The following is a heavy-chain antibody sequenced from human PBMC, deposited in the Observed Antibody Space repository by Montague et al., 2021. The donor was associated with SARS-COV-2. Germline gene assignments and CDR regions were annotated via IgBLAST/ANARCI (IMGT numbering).Heavy chain of an antibody. CDR1: GFSLSTSGMC. J-gene: IGHJ4*02. Sequence: PALVKPTQTLTLTCTFSGFSLSTSGMCVSWIRQPPGKALEWLALIDLDDDKYYSTSLKTRLTISKDTSKNQVVLTMTNMDPVDKATYYCARIAVDIVGATQVGFDYWGQGTLVTVSS. CDR2: IDLDDDK. D-gene: IGHD1-26*01. V-gene: IGHV2-70*01. CDR3: ARIAVDIVGATQVGFDY.